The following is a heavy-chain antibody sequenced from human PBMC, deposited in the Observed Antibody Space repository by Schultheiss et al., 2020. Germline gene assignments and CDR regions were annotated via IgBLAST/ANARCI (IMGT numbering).Heavy chain of an antibody. J-gene: IGHJ4*02. D-gene: IGHD5-12*01. V-gene: IGHV3-21*01. CDR3: ARGSALIVATILDY. Sequence: GESLKISCAASGFTFSSYWMHWVRQAPGKGLEWVSSISSSSSYIYYADSVKGRFTISRDNAKNSLYLQMNSLRAEDTAVYYCARGSALIVATILDYWGQGTLVTVSS. CDR1: GFTFSSYW. CDR2: ISSSSSYI.